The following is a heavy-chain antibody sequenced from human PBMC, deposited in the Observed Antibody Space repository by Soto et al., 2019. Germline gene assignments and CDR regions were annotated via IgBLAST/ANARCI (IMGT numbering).Heavy chain of an antibody. V-gene: IGHV2-5*02. CDR2: IYWDDDK. D-gene: IGHD6-19*01. CDR1: GFSLSTSGVG. CDR3: AHRRQWLVYFDY. J-gene: IGHJ4*02. Sequence: QITLKESGPTLVKPTQTLTLTCTFSGFSLSTSGVGVGWIRQPPGKALEWLALIYWDDDKRYSPSLKSRLTITKDTSKNQVVLTMTNMDPVDTVTYYCAHRRQWLVYFDYWGQGTLVTVSS.